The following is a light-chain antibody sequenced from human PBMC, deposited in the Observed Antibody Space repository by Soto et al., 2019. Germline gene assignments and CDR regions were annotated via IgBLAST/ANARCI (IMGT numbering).Light chain of an antibody. V-gene: IGKV3-20*01. CDR1: QSVSSSY. CDR3: QQYENSTIT. CDR2: GAS. Sequence: EIVLTQSPATLSLSPGERATLSCRASQSVSSSYLAWYQQKPGQAPRLLIYGASSRATGIPDRFSGTGSETDFTLTINRLEPEDFAVYYCQQYENSTITFGQGTRLEIK. J-gene: IGKJ5*01.